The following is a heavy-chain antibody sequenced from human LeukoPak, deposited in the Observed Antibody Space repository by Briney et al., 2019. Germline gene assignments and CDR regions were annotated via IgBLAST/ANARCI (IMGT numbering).Heavy chain of an antibody. Sequence: ASVKVSCKASGYAFTSYGISWVRQAPGQGLEWMGWISAYNGNTNYAQKLQGRVTMTTDTSTSTAYMELRSLRSDDTAVYYCARDASLRVGSASGIVVVPATASGMDVWGKGTTVTVSS. CDR2: ISAYNGNT. V-gene: IGHV1-18*04. J-gene: IGHJ6*04. CDR1: GYAFTSYG. CDR3: ARDASLRVGSASGIVVVPATASGMDV. D-gene: IGHD2-2*01.